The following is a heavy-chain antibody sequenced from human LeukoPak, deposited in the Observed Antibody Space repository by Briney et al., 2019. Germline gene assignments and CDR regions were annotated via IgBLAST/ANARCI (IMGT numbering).Heavy chain of an antibody. CDR1: GFTFSSYS. J-gene: IGHJ4*02. CDR2: ISSSSSTI. D-gene: IGHD1-26*01. Sequence: GRSLRLSCAASGFTFSSYSMNWVRQAPGKGLEWVSYISSSSSTIYYADSVKGRFTISRDNAKNSLYLQMNSLRAEDTAVYYCATNPTIVGATLIDYWGQGTLVTVSS. CDR3: ATNPTIVGATLIDY. V-gene: IGHV3-48*04.